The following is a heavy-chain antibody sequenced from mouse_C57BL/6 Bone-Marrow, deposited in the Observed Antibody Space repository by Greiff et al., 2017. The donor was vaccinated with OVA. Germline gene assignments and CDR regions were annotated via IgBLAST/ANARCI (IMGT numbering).Heavy chain of an antibody. V-gene: IGHV1-69*01. J-gene: IGHJ2*01. CDR2: IDPSDSYT. Sequence: QVQLQQSGAELVMPGASVKLSCKASGYTFTSYWMHWVKQRPGQGLEWIGEIDPSDSYTNYNQKFKGKSTLTVDKSSSTAYMQLSSLTSEDSAVYYCARAPWLRGYFDYWGQGTTLTVSS. D-gene: IGHD1-2*01. CDR3: ARAPWLRGYFDY. CDR1: GYTFTSYW.